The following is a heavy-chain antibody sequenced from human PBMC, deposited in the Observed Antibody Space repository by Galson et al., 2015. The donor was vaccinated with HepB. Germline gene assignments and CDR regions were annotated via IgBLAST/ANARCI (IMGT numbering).Heavy chain of an antibody. D-gene: IGHD3-9*01. CDR3: AKDWAADILTGSPRSVTLDY. CDR1: GFTFSSYG. CDR2: IRYDGSNK. Sequence: SLRLSCAASGFTFSSYGMHWVRQAPGKGLEWVAFIRYDGSNKYYADSVKGRFTISRDNSKNTLYLQMNSLRAEDTAVYYCAKDWAADILTGSPRSVTLDYWGQGTLVTVSS. V-gene: IGHV3-30*02. J-gene: IGHJ4*02.